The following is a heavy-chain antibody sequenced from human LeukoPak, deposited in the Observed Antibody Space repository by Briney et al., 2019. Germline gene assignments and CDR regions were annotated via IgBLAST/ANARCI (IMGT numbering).Heavy chain of an antibody. CDR3: ATDREEGWLLGH. Sequence: PGGSLRLSCAASGFTFSSYGMQWVRQAPGKGLEWVALISSHGSDKYYADSVKGRFTISRDNSKNTLDLQMNSLRAEDTAVYYCATDREEGWLLGHWGQGTLVTVSS. CDR2: ISSHGSDK. D-gene: IGHD5-24*01. V-gene: IGHV3-30*03. J-gene: IGHJ4*02. CDR1: GFTFSSYG.